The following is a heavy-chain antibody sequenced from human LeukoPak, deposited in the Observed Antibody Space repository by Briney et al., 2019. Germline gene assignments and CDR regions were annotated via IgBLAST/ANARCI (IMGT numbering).Heavy chain of an antibody. D-gene: IGHD2-15*01. CDR1: GYSFTNYY. Sequence: VASVKVSCKASGYSFTNYYIHWVRQAPGQGLEWMGIINPSYGSTSYPQKFQGKVTMTRDTSTSTVYMELSSLRSEDTAAYYCARDTVGYNSGKYFYYGMDVWGQGTTVTVSS. CDR3: ARDTVGYNSGKYFYYGMDV. J-gene: IGHJ6*02. CDR2: INPSYGST. V-gene: IGHV1-46*01.